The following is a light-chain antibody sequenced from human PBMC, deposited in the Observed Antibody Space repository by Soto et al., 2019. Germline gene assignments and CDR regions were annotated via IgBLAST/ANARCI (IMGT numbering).Light chain of an antibody. CDR1: SSDVGGYNY. CDR2: EVS. Sequence: QSVLTQPPSASGSPGPSVTISCTGTSSDVGGYNYVSWYQQHPGKAPKVMIYEVSKRPSGVPDRFSGSKSGNTASLTVSGLQAEDEADYYCSSYAGSNNFVFGTGTKLTVL. V-gene: IGLV2-8*01. CDR3: SSYAGSNNFV. J-gene: IGLJ1*01.